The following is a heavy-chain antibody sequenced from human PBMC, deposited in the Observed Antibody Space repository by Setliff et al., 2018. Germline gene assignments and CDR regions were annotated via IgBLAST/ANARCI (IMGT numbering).Heavy chain of an antibody. V-gene: IGHV1-2*02. CDR1: GYTFTGYY. D-gene: IGHD7-27*01. CDR3: ARVPSNWGIDY. Sequence: ASVKVSCKASGYTFTGYYMHWVRQAPGQGLEWMGIIDPSGDYTNYAQKFQGRVTMTRDTSISTVYMELSRLRSDDTAVYYCARVPSNWGIDYWGQGTLVTVSS. J-gene: IGHJ4*02. CDR2: IDPSGDYT.